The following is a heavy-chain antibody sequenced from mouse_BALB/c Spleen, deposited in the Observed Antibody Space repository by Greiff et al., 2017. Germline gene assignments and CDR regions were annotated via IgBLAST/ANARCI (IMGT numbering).Heavy chain of an antibody. D-gene: IGHD3-2*02. Sequence: DVKLVESGGDLVKPGGSLKLSCAASGFTFSSYGMSWVRQTPDKRLEWVATISSGGSYTYYPDSVKGRFTISRDNAKNTLYLQMSSLKSEDTAMYYCARQAKGAMDYWGQGTSVTVSS. CDR2: ISSGGSYT. J-gene: IGHJ4*01. CDR3: ARQAKGAMDY. V-gene: IGHV5-6*02. CDR1: GFTFSSYG.